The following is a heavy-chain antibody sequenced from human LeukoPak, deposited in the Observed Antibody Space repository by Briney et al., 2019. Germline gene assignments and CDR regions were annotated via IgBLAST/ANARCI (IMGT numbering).Heavy chain of an antibody. CDR3: ASIYCSSTSCYDDY. CDR2: ISGSGGST. J-gene: IGHJ4*02. V-gene: IGHV3-23*01. Sequence: GGSLRLSCAASGFTFSSYAMSWVRQAPGKGLEWVSAISGSGGSTYYADSVKGQFTISRDNAKNSLYLQMNSLRAEDTAVYYCASIYCSSTSCYDDYWGQGTLVTVSS. CDR1: GFTFSSYA. D-gene: IGHD2-2*01.